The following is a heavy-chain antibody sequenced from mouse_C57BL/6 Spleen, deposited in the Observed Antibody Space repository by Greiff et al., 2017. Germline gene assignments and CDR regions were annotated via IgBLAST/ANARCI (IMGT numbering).Heavy chain of an antibody. CDR3: ARSADGYYFDY. D-gene: IGHD2-3*01. CDR2: INPSNGGT. J-gene: IGHJ2*01. V-gene: IGHV1-53*01. Sequence: VKLQESGTELVKPGASVKLSCKASGYTFTSYWMHWVKQRPGQGLEWIGNINPSNGGTNYNEKFKSKATLTVDKSSSTAYMQLSSLTSEDSAVYYCARSADGYYFDYWGQGTTLTVSS. CDR1: GYTFTSYW.